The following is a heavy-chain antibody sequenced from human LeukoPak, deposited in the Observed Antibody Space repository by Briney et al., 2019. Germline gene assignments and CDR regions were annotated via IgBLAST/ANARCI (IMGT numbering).Heavy chain of an antibody. V-gene: IGHV3-74*01. D-gene: IGHD1-26*01. Sequence: PGGSLRLSCAASGFTFSSYWMHWVRQGPGKGLVWVARINMDGSTISYADFVKGRFTISRDNAKNTLYLQMDSLRAEDTAVYYCARVSRGSHYFDYWGQGALVTVSS. J-gene: IGHJ4*02. CDR1: GFTFSSYW. CDR2: INMDGSTI. CDR3: ARVSRGSHYFDY.